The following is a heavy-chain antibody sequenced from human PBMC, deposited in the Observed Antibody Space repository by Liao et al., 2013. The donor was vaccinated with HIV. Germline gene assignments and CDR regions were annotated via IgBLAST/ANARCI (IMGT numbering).Heavy chain of an antibody. J-gene: IGHJ6*03. Sequence: QVQLQESGPGLVKPSETLSLTCTVSGGSISSYYWSWIRQPPGKGLEWIGYIYYSGRTNYNPSLKSRVTISVDTSKNQFSLKLSSVTAADTAVYYCARGDYGDYVYHYYYYYMDVWAKDHGHRLL. D-gene: IGHD4-17*01. CDR2: IYYSGRT. V-gene: IGHV4-59*01. CDR3: ARGDYGDYVYHYYYYYMDV. CDR1: GGSISSYY.